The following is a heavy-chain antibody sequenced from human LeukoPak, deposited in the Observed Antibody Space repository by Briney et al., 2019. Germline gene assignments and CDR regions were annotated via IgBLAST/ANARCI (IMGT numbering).Heavy chain of an antibody. Sequence: GGSLRLSCAAPGFTFSGYSMNWVRQAPGKGLEWVSYISPSSSAIHCADSVKGRFTISRDNAKNSLYLQMNSLKDDDTAVYYCARAAYASGPDYWGQGTLVTVSS. CDR2: ISPSSSAI. J-gene: IGHJ4*02. CDR3: ARAAYASGPDY. V-gene: IGHV3-48*02. CDR1: GFTFSGYS. D-gene: IGHD6-25*01.